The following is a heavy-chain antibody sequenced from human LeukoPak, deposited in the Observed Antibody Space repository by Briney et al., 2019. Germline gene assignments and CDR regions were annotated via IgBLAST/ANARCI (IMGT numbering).Heavy chain of an antibody. V-gene: IGHV1-2*02. D-gene: IGHD3-16*02. CDR3: ARVPITLGELSPQIDY. Sequence: GGSLRLSCAASGFTFSSYWMHWVRQAPGQGLEWMGWINPNSGGTNYAQKFQGRVTMTRDTSISTAYMELSRLRSDDTAVYYCARVPITLGELSPQIDYWGQGTLVTVSS. J-gene: IGHJ4*02. CDR2: INPNSGGT. CDR1: GFTFSSYW.